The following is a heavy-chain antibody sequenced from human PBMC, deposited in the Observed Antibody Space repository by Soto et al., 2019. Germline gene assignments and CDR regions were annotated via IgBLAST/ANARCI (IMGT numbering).Heavy chain of an antibody. D-gene: IGHD3-9*01. CDR3: AREGVYYDILTGSKPFVNMDY. V-gene: IGHV1-18*01. CDR1: GYTFTGYG. CDR2: ISAYNGNT. Sequence: ASVKVSCKASGYTFTGYGISWVRQAPGQGLEWMGWISAYNGNTNYAQKLQGRVTMTTDTSTSTAYMELRSLRSDDTAVYYCAREGVYYDILTGSKPFVNMDYWGQGTLVTVSS. J-gene: IGHJ4*02.